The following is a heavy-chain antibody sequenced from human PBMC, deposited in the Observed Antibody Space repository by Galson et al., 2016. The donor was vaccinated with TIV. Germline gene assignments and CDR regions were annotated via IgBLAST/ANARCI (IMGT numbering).Heavy chain of an antibody. CDR2: INDSGST. Sequence: SETLSLTCAVYGGSFSNYYWNWIRHSPGKGLEWIGEINDSGSTKYNPSLKSRVSISVDTSKNQFSLRLTSVNAAATAVYYCARGRYLRTHYYGSGRDFDYWAQGTLVTVSS. CDR3: ARGRYLRTHYYGSGRDFDY. V-gene: IGHV4-34*01. J-gene: IGHJ4*02. CDR1: GGSFSNYY. D-gene: IGHD3-10*01.